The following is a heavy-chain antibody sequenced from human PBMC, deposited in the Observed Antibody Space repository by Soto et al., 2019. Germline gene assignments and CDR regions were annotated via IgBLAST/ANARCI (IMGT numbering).Heavy chain of an antibody. D-gene: IGHD3-10*01. Sequence: ETLSLTCTVSGGSVSSGSYYWSWIRQPPGKGLEWIGYIYYSGSTNYNPSLKSRVTISVDTSKNQFSLKLSSVTAADTAVYYCARGGFGELLVAYWGKGTLVTVSS. V-gene: IGHV4-61*01. CDR1: GGSVSSGSYY. CDR2: IYYSGST. J-gene: IGHJ4*02. CDR3: ARGGFGELLVAY.